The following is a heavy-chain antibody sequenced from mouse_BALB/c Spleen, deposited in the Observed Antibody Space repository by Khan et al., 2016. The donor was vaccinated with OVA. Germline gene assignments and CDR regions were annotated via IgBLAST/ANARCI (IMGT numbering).Heavy chain of an antibody. CDR3: ARGYDYDGAWFAY. D-gene: IGHD2-4*01. V-gene: IGHV5-9-4*01. Sequence: EVELVESGGGLVKPGGSLKLSCAASGFTFSNYAMSWVRQSPEKRLEWVAEISSGGSYTYYPDTMTGRFSISRDNAENTLYLEMSSLRSGDTAMYYCARGYDYDGAWFAYWGQGTLVTVSA. J-gene: IGHJ3*01. CDR1: GFTFSNYA. CDR2: ISSGGSYT.